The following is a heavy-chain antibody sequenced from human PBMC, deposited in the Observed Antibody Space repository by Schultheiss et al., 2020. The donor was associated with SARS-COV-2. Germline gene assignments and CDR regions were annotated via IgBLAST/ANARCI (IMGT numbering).Heavy chain of an antibody. V-gene: IGHV4-39*07. J-gene: IGHJ4*02. CDR3: ASTLIDY. CDR2: VSYCGST. CDR1: GGSISSSSYY. Sequence: SQTLSLTCTVSGGSISSSSYYWGWIRQPPGKGLEWIGSVSYCGSTYYNPSLKSRVTISVDTSKNQFSLKLSSVTAADTAVYYCASTLIDYWGQGTLVTVSS.